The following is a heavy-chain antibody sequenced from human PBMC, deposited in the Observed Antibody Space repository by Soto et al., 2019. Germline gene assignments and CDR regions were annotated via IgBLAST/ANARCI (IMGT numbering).Heavy chain of an antibody. CDR3: AKAVYDMNWFDP. V-gene: IGHV3-30*18. J-gene: IGHJ5*02. CDR1: GFIFNNYG. D-gene: IGHD3-9*01. Sequence: QPGGSLRLSCAASGFIFNNYGMHWVRQAPGKGLEWVAVISYDGSNKYYADSMKGRFTISRDNSKNTLYLQMNSLRAEDTAVYYCAKAVYDMNWFDPWGQGTQVTVSS. CDR2: ISYDGSNK.